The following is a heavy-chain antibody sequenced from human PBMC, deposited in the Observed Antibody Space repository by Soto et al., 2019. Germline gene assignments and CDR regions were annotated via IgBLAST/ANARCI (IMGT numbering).Heavy chain of an antibody. CDR2: INTNTGNS. CDR3: ARDHYDILTGSFDP. V-gene: IGHV7-4-1*01. J-gene: IGHJ5*02. CDR1: GYTFTGYY. Sequence: ASVKVSCKASGYTFTGYYMHWVRQAPGQGLEWMGWINTNTGNSTYAQGFTGRFVFSLDTSVSTAYLQICSLKAEDTAVYYCARDHYDILTGSFDPWGQGTLVTVSS. D-gene: IGHD3-9*01.